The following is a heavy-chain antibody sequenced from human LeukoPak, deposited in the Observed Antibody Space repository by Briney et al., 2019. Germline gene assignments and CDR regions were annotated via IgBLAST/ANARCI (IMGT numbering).Heavy chain of an antibody. CDR2: IYYSGST. CDR1: GGSISSSSYY. CDR3: ARDVVLWRFDL. Sequence: PSETLSLTCTVSGGSISSSSYYWSWIRQPPGKGLEWIGYIYYSGSTNYNPSLKSRVTISIDTSKNQFSLKLSSVTAADTAVYYCARDVVLWRFDLWGRGTLVTVSS. J-gene: IGHJ2*01. D-gene: IGHD2-15*01. V-gene: IGHV4-61*01.